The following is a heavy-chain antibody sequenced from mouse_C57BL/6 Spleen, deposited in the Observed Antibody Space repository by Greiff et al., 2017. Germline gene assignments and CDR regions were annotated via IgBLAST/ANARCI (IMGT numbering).Heavy chain of an antibody. CDR3: ARGGLYYGSSYWYFDG. D-gene: IGHD1-1*01. V-gene: IGHV1-50*01. CDR2: IDPSDSYT. Sequence: QVQLQQPGAELVKPGASVKLSCKASGYTFTSYWMQWVKQRPGQGLEWIGEIDPSDSYTNYNQKFKGKATLTVDTSSSTAYMQLSSLTSEDSAVYYCARGGLYYGSSYWYFDGWGTGTTVTVSS. CDR1: GYTFTSYW. J-gene: IGHJ1*03.